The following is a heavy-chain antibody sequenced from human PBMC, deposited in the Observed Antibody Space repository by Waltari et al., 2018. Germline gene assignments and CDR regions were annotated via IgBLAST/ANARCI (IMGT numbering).Heavy chain of an antibody. J-gene: IGHJ6*02. D-gene: IGHD6-19*01. V-gene: IGHV5-51*01. Sequence: EVQLVQSGAEVKKPGESLKISCKGSGYSFTSYWIGWVRQMPGKGLEWMGIIYPGDSDTRYSPAFQGQVTISADKSISTAYLQWSSLKASDTAMYYCATHRSRSSYYYYGMDVWGQGTTVTVSS. CDR3: ATHRSRSSYYYYGMDV. CDR1: GYSFTSYW. CDR2: IYPGDSDT.